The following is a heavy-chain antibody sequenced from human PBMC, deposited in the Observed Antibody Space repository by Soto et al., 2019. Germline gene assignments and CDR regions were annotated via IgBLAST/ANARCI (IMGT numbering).Heavy chain of an antibody. CDR2: IHYTGST. J-gene: IGHJ6*02. CDR1: GASVSSDDYF. Sequence: QVQLQESGPGLVKPSETLSLTCTVSGASVSSDDYFWSWIRQSPGRGLVWIGYIHYTGSTNYNPSLKCRVTITVDTSMNQFSLRLSSVTAADTAMYYCARVPRFCGGGSCYYVMDVWGQGTTVTVSS. CDR3: ARVPRFCGGGSCYYVMDV. V-gene: IGHV4-61*08. D-gene: IGHD2-15*01.